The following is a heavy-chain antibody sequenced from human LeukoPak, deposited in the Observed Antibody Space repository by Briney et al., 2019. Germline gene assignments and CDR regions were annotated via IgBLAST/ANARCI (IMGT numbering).Heavy chain of an antibody. CDR1: GYTFTGYY. V-gene: IGHV1-2*02. D-gene: IGHD6-19*01. J-gene: IGHJ5*02. CDR2: INPNRGGT. Sequence: ASVKVSCKASGYTFTGYYMHWVRQAPGQGLEWMGWINPNRGGTNYAQKFQGRVTMTRDTSIRTAYMELSRLRSDDTAVYYCAREPQAVAGTGYNWFDPWGQGTLVTVSS. CDR3: AREPQAVAGTGYNWFDP.